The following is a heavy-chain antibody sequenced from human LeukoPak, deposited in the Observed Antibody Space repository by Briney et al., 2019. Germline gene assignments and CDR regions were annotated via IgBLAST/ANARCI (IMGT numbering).Heavy chain of an antibody. CDR1: GVSISSYY. D-gene: IGHD6-19*01. V-gene: IGHV4-59*01. Sequence: SETLSLTCTVSGVSISSYYWSWIRQPPGKGLEWIGYIYSSGSAKYNPSLKSRITISVGTSKNQFSLELNSVTAADTAVYYCARMDGTVADWGQGTLVIVSS. CDR2: IYSSGSA. CDR3: ARMDGTVAD. J-gene: IGHJ4*02.